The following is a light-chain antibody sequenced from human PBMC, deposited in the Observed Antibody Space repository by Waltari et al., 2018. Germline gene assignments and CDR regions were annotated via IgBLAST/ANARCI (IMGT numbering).Light chain of an antibody. CDR1: GGHSGYA. Sequence: QVVLTQSPSASAPLGASVKLTCTLSGGHSGYAIARHQQQPEKGPRYLMKLNSGGSHTKGDGIPDRFSGSSSGAERYLTISSLQSEDEADYYCQTWGTGIRVFGGGTRLTVL. CDR3: QTWGTGIRV. V-gene: IGLV4-69*01. CDR2: LNSGGSH. J-gene: IGLJ3*02.